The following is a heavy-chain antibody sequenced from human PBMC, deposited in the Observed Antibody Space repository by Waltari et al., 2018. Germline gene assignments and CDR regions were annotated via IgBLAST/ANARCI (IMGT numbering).Heavy chain of an antibody. CDR2: IYYSGST. Sequence: QLQLQESGPGLVKPSETLSLTCTVSGGSISSSSYYWGWIRQPPGKGLEWIGSIYYSGSTYYNPSLKSRVTISVDTSKNQFSLKLSSVTAADTAVYYCARDLGYSYDYYMDVWGKGTTVTISS. J-gene: IGHJ6*03. CDR3: ARDLGYSYDYYMDV. V-gene: IGHV4-39*07. CDR1: GGSISSSSYY. D-gene: IGHD5-18*01.